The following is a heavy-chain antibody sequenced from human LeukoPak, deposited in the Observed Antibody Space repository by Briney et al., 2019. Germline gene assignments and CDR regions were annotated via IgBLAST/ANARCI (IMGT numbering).Heavy chain of an antibody. CDR1: GGSISSYY. CDR3: ARGYDFRSGPYWYFDL. CDR2: IYTSGST. V-gene: IGHV4-4*07. J-gene: IGHJ2*01. D-gene: IGHD3-3*01. Sequence: KTSETLSLTCTVSGGSISSYYWSWIRQPAGKGLEWIGRIYTSGSTNYNPSLKSRVTISVDKSKNQFSLKLSSVTAADTAVYYCARGYDFRSGPYWYFDLWGRGTLVTVSS.